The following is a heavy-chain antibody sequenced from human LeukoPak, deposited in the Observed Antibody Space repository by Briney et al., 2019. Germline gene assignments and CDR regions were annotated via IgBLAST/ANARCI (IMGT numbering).Heavy chain of an antibody. J-gene: IGHJ3*02. CDR1: GGSISSSSYY. V-gene: IGHV4-39*07. D-gene: IGHD5-24*01. CDR3: ARPTIALLAFDI. Sequence: SETLSLTCTVSGGSISSSSYYWDWIRQPPGKGLEWIGNIYYSGSTHYNPSLKSRVTMSVDTSKDQFSLKLSSLTAADTAVYYCARPTIALLAFDIWGQGTMVTVSS. CDR2: IYYSGST.